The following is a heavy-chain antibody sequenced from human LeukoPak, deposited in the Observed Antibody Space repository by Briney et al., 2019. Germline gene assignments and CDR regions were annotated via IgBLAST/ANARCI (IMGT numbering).Heavy chain of an antibody. CDR3: TRDSHSGFQ. D-gene: IGHD3-10*01. J-gene: IGHJ4*02. Sequence: PSETLSLTCTVSGDSVSSTGYYWGWIRQPPGKGLEWIGTIYYSGSTYYNPSLKSRVTMSEDTSRNQFSLELTSVTAADTAVYFCTRDSHSGFQWGQGTLVTVSS. CDR2: IYYSGST. V-gene: IGHV4-39*02. CDR1: GDSVSSTGYY.